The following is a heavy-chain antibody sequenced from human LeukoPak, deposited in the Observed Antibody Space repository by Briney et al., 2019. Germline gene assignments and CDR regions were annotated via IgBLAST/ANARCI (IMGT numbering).Heavy chain of an antibody. Sequence: TGGSLRLSCAASGFTFSSYGMHWVRQAPGKGLEWVSAISGSGGSTYYADSVKGRFTISRDNSKNTLYLQMNSPRAEDTAVYYCAKAAMVADYYYYYMDVWGKGTTVTVSS. CDR2: ISGSGGST. CDR3: AKAAMVADYYYYYMDV. D-gene: IGHD5-18*01. CDR1: GFTFSSYG. V-gene: IGHV3-23*01. J-gene: IGHJ6*03.